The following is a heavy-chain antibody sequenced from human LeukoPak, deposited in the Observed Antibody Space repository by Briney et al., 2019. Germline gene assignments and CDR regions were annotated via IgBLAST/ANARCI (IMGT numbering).Heavy chain of an antibody. CDR1: GFTFSSYE. Sequence: SGGSLRLSCAASGFTFSSYEMNWVRQAPGKGLEWVSYISSSGSTIYYADSVKGRFTISRDNAKNTLYLQMSSLRAEHTAVYYCARDRGTAMVPNWFDPWRQGTLVTVSS. V-gene: IGHV3-48*03. CDR3: ARDRGTAMVPNWFDP. D-gene: IGHD5-18*01. CDR2: ISSSGSTI. J-gene: IGHJ5*02.